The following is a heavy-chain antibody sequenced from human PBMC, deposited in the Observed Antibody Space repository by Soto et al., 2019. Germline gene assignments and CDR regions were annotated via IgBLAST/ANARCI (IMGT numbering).Heavy chain of an antibody. CDR1: GFTFSSYA. D-gene: IGHD6-13*01. CDR2: ISGGGGTA. V-gene: IGHV3-23*01. CDR3: AKDLASAGTNSRYFDY. J-gene: IGHJ4*02. Sequence: EVQLLESGGVLVQPGGSLRLSCAASGFTFSSYAMSWVRQAPGKGLEWVSGISGGGGTAYYADSVKGRFTITRDNSKNTLYLQMNSLRAEDTAAYYCAKDLASAGTNSRYFDYWGQGTLVTVSS.